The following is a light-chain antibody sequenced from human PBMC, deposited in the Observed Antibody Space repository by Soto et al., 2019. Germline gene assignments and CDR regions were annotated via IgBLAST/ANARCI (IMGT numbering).Light chain of an antibody. V-gene: IGKV3-20*01. CDR1: QSVINNY. J-gene: IGKJ2*01. Sequence: EFVLTQSPGTLSLSPGERATLSCRASQSVINNYLAWYQQKPGQAPRLLIYGASSRATGIPDRFSGSGSGTYLTLAISRLEPEDFAVYYCQQYGRSPPYTFGQGTRLEIK. CDR2: GAS. CDR3: QQYGRSPPYT.